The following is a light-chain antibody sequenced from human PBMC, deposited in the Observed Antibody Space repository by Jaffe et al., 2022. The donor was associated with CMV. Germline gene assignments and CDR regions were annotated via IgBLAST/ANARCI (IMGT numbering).Light chain of an antibody. J-gene: IGLJ3*02. Sequence: QSVLTQPPSVSGAPGQSITISCTRTSSNIGGRDDVHWYQHLPGTAPRLLIYGNTNRPSGVPDRFSGSKSGTSASLAITGLRPEDEGDYYCQSHDDNLSGSVFGGGTKLTVL. CDR2: GNT. V-gene: IGLV1-40*01. CDR1: SSNIGGRDD. CDR3: QSHDDNLSGSV.